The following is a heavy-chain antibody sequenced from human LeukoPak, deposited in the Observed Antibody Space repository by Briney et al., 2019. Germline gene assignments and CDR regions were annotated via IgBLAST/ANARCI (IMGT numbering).Heavy chain of an antibody. CDR2: IYYNGST. CDR3: ARRIQYYYGMDV. J-gene: IGHJ6*02. V-gene: IGHV4-59*08. D-gene: IGHD1-1*01. Sequence: PSETLSLTCTVSGGSINPYYWSWIRQPPGKGLEWIGYIYYNGSTNYNPSLKSRVTISVDTSKNQFSLKLSSVTAADTAVYYCARRIQYYYGMDVWGQGTTVTVSS. CDR1: GGSINPYY.